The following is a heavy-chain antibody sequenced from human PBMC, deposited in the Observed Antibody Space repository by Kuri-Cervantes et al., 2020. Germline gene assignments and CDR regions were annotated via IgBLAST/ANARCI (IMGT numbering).Heavy chain of an antibody. CDR2: IYYSGST. D-gene: IGHD3-3*01. J-gene: IGHJ2*01. CDR1: GGSISSSSYY. Sequence: SETLSLTCTVSGGSISSSSYYWGWIRQPPGKGLEWIGSIYYSGSTYYNPSLKSRVTISVDTSKNQFSLKLSSVTAADTAVYYCARQGVIMVWYFDLWGRGTLVTVSS. CDR3: ARQGVIMVWYFDL. V-gene: IGHV4-39*01.